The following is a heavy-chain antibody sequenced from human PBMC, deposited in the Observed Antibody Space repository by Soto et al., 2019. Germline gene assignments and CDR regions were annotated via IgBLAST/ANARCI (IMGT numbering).Heavy chain of an antibody. CDR1: GGSISSSNW. J-gene: IGHJ6*02. CDR2: IYHSGST. Sequence: PSETLSLTCAVSGGSISSSNWWSWVRQPPGKGLEWIGEIYHSGSTNYNPSLKSRVTISVDKSKNQFSLKLSSATAADTAVYYCARTSAAGKYYYGMDVWGQGTTVTVSS. D-gene: IGHD6-13*01. CDR3: ARTSAAGKYYYGMDV. V-gene: IGHV4-4*02.